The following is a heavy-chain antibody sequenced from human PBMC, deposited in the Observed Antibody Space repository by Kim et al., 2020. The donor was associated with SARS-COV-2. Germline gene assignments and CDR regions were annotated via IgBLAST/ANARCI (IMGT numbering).Heavy chain of an antibody. J-gene: IGHJ3*02. D-gene: IGHD3-3*01. V-gene: IGHV3-66*01. CDR3: ASVRENFWSGYSHAFDI. Sequence: GKGRFTISMDNSKSTLYLQMNSLRAEDTAVYYCASVRENFWSGYSHAFDIWGQGTMVTVSS.